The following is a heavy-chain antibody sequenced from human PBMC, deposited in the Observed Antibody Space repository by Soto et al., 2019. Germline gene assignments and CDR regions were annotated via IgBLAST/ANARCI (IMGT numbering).Heavy chain of an antibody. J-gene: IGHJ4*02. CDR1: GGSISSSNW. D-gene: IGHD3-22*01. Sequence: SLTCAVSGGSISSSNWWSWVRQPPGKGLEWIGGIYHSGCTNYNPSLKSRVTISVDKSKNQFSLKLSSVTAADTAVYYCARERYDSSGYYPSFFFDYWGQGTLVTVSS. CDR3: ARERYDSSGYYPSFFFDY. CDR2: IYHSGCT. V-gene: IGHV4-4*02.